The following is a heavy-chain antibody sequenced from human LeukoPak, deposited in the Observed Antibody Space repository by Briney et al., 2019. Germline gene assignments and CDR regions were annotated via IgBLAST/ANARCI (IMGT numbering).Heavy chain of an antibody. CDR1: GFTFSSYG. D-gene: IGHD1-26*01. CDR3: GKDQNVADRGSYSRADAFDI. V-gene: IGHV3-23*01. J-gene: IGHJ3*02. Sequence: GGSLRLSCAASGFTFSSYGMSWVRQAPGKGLEWVSAISGSGGSTYYADSVRGRFTISRDNSRHTLYLQMNSLSAEDTAVYYCGKDQNVADRGSYSRADAFDIWGQGTMATVSS. CDR2: ISGSGGST.